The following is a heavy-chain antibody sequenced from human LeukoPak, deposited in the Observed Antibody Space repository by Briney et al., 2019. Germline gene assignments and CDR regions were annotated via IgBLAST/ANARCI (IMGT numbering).Heavy chain of an antibody. J-gene: IGHJ5*02. V-gene: IGHV4-38-2*02. CDR1: GYSISSGYY. CDR2: IYHSGST. CDR3: ASHAVLDWFDP. Sequence: PSETLSLTCTVSGYSISSGYYWGWIRQPPGKGLEWIGEIYHSGSTNYNPSLKSRVTISVDKSKNQFSLKLSSVTAADTAVYYCASHAVLDWFDPWGQGTLVTVSS.